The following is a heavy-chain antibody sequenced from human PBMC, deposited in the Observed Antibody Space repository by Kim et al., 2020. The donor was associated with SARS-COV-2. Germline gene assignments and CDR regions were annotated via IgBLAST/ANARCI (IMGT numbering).Heavy chain of an antibody. Sequence: GFTFSPFAMHWVRQAPGKGLEWVAVIRSDESKRYYAESVKDRFTISRDNSKNTLYLQMNSLRAEDTAIYFCARNYGSATMIGDVWGLGTVV. J-gene: IGHJ3*01. CDR3: ARNYGSATMIGDV. V-gene: IGHV3-33*01. CDR1: GFTFSPFA. D-gene: IGHD3-10*01. CDR2: IRSDESKR.